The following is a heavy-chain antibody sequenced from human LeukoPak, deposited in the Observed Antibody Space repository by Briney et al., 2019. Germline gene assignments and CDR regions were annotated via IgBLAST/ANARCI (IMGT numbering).Heavy chain of an antibody. CDR1: GVTFSSFA. CDR2: ISTSTSYT. V-gene: IGHV3-23*01. CDR3: AKKVIRPRGLLQDDY. Sequence: PGGSLRLSCAASGVTFSSFAMSWVRQAPGKGLEWVSSISTSTSYTYYADSVKGRFTISRDNSKNTLYLQMNSLRAEDTAVYYCAKKVIRPRGLLQDDYWGQGTLVTVSS. D-gene: IGHD3-22*01. J-gene: IGHJ4*02.